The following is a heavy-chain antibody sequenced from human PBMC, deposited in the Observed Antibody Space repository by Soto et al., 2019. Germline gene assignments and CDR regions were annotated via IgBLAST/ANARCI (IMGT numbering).Heavy chain of an antibody. Sequence: ASVKLASTTSGDTLSSFAVSWLRHAPGQGLEWMGWFLPYNGNTNYAQKFQGRVTITADKSTNPAYMQLSSLRSEDTAIYYCAASYGSGYRAFDYWGQGALVTVSS. J-gene: IGHJ4*02. V-gene: IGHV1-69*10. CDR1: GDTLSSFA. CDR2: FLPYNGNT. D-gene: IGHD3-10*01. CDR3: AASYGSGYRAFDY.